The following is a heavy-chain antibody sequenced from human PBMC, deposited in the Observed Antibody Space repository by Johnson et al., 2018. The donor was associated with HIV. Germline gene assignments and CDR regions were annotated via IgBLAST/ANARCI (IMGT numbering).Heavy chain of an antibody. J-gene: IGHJ3*02. CDR2: IWFDGSNK. Sequence: QAQLVESGGGVVQPWRSLRLSCAASGFTFSNYGMHWVRQAPGKGLEWVAVIWFDGSNKYYADSVKGRFTISRDNSKNTLYLQMNSLRAEDTAVYYCAKEGITMEVDIWGQGTMVTVSS. CDR3: AKEGITMEVDI. CDR1: GFTFSNYG. V-gene: IGHV3-33*06. D-gene: IGHD3-10*01.